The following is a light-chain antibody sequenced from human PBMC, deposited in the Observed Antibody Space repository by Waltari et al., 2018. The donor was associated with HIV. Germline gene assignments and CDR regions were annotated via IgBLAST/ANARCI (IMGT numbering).Light chain of an antibody. CDR1: TGRIASNF. CDR2: EDT. V-gene: IGLV6-57*01. J-gene: IGLJ2*01. Sequence: NYLLTQPHSVSESPGTPVTISCTRSTGRIASNFVQCFRQRQGSPPLTLICEDTQRPSWVPDRCSGSVDSSSNSASLTISGLQTEDEADYYCQSYDINYRVVFGGGTAVTVL. CDR3: QSYDINYRVV.